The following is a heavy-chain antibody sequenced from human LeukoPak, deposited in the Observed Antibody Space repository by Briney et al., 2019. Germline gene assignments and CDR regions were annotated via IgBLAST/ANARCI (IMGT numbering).Heavy chain of an antibody. V-gene: IGHV4-34*01. J-gene: IGHJ4*02. CDR3: AGKSGDFWSGVPFDY. Sequence: SETLSLTCAVYGGSFSGYYWSWIRQPPGKGLEWIGEINHSGSTNYNPSLKSRVTISVDTSKNQFSLKLSSVTTADTAVYYCAGKSGDFWSGVPFDYWGQGTLVTVSS. CDR2: INHSGST. CDR1: GGSFSGYY. D-gene: IGHD3-3*01.